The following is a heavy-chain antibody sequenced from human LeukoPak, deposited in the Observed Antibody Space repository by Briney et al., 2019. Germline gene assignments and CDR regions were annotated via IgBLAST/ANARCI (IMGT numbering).Heavy chain of an antibody. J-gene: IGHJ3*02. Sequence: HPGGSLRLSCAASGFTLSSYWMSWVRQAPGKGLEWVANIKQDGSEKYYVDSVKARFTISRDNAKNSLYLQMNSLRVEDTAVYYCAKGGYCSSTSCYTALDAFDIWGQGTMVTVSS. CDR2: IKQDGSEK. D-gene: IGHD2-2*02. CDR1: GFTLSSYW. CDR3: AKGGYCSSTSCYTALDAFDI. V-gene: IGHV3-7*03.